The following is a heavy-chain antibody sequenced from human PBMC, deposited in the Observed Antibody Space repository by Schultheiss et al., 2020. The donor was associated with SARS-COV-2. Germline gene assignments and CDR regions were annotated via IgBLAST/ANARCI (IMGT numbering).Heavy chain of an antibody. J-gene: IGHJ5*02. CDR1: GGSFSGYN. D-gene: IGHD2-2*01. V-gene: IGHV4-34*01. CDR3: ARVGAGYCSSISCLPRLFDP. Sequence: SETLSLTCAVYGGSFSGYNWGWIRQPPGKGLEWIGSIYHSGSTNYNPSLKSRVTISLDTSKNQFSLKLSSVTAADTAVYYCARVGAGYCSSISCLPRLFDPWGQGTLVTVSS. CDR2: IYHSGST.